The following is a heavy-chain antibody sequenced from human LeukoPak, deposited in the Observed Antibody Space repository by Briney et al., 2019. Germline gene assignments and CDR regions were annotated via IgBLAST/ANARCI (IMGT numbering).Heavy chain of an antibody. CDR3: AGSRAAATGYFYSYYMDV. Sequence: GGSLRLSCAASGFTFSGSAMHWVRQASGKSLEWVGRIRNKANSHATAYAASVKGRFTISRDDSKNTAYLQMNRLKTEDTAVYYCAGSRAAATGYFYSYYMDVWGKGTTVTVSS. D-gene: IGHD6-13*01. V-gene: IGHV3-73*01. J-gene: IGHJ6*03. CDR1: GFTFSGSA. CDR2: IRNKANSHAT.